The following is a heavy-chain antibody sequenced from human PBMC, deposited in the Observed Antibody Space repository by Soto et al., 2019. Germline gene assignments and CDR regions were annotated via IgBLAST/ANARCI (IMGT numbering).Heavy chain of an antibody. CDR2: IIPILGTA. Sequence: QVQLVQSGAEVKKPGSSWKVSCKVSGGTFSTFAISWVRQAPGQGLEWMGGIIPILGTANYAQKFQGRVTITADESTSTAYMELSSLRSEDTAVYYCARGRGYSYGYLDYWGQGTLVTVSS. D-gene: IGHD5-18*01. CDR1: GGTFSTFA. V-gene: IGHV1-69*01. J-gene: IGHJ4*02. CDR3: ARGRGYSYGYLDY.